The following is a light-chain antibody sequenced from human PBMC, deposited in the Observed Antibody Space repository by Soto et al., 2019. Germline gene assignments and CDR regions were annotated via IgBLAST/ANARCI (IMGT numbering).Light chain of an antibody. CDR3: QQYDTSLT. CDR1: QNIPSIY. Sequence: IFLPHSPPALLFSPGKKAPPFSGASQNIPSIYLAWYQVKPGLAPRLLIYDTSIRATGIPDRFTGSGSGTDFTLTITRLDPEDFAVYYCQQYDTSLTFGGGTKVDIK. V-gene: IGKV3D-20*01. CDR2: DTS. J-gene: IGKJ4*01.